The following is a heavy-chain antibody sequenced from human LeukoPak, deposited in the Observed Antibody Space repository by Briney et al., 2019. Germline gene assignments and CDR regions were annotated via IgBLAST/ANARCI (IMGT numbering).Heavy chain of an antibody. CDR2: ISTSGST. D-gene: IGHD5-12*01. CDR3: TRDSSGYDWFYDY. Sequence: SETLSLTCTVSGGSINSGNYYWSWIRQPAGKELEWIGRISTSGSTNYNPSLKSRVTMSVDTSKNQFSLMLSSVTAADTAVYYCTRDSSGYDWFYDYWGQGTLVTVSS. CDR1: GGSINSGNYY. J-gene: IGHJ4*02. V-gene: IGHV4-61*02.